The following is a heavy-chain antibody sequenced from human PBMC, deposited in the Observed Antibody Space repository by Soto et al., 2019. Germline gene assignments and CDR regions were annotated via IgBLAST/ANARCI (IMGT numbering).Heavy chain of an antibody. D-gene: IGHD3-10*01. V-gene: IGHV3-48*02. CDR3: ARRYYGSGSLNAFDI. CDR2: ILVSGSP. J-gene: IGHJ3*02. CDR1: GFICSSYD. Sequence: GGSLRLSCAVSGFICSSYDMSWVRQAPGKGLEWVSTILVSGSPHYEDSVKGRFTISRDNAKNSLYLQMNSLRDEGTAVYYCARRYYGSGSLNAFDIWGQGTMVTVSS.